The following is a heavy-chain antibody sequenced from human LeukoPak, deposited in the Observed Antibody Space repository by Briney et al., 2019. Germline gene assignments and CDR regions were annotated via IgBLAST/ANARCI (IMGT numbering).Heavy chain of an antibody. CDR3: ARDSPRTYGGGFDY. J-gene: IGHJ4*02. D-gene: IGHD3-16*01. CDR1: GFTFSSYS. Sequence: PGGSLRLSCAASGFTFSSYSMNWVRQAPGKGLEWVSSISSSSSYIYYADSVKGRFTISRDNAKNSLYLQMNSLRAEDTAVYYCARDSPRTYGGGFDYWGQGTLVTVSS. V-gene: IGHV3-21*01. CDR2: ISSSSSYI.